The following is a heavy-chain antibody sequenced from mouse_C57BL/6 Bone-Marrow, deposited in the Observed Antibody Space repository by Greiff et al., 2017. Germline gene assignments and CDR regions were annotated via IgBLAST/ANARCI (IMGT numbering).Heavy chain of an antibody. CDR1: GYTFTDYE. CDR2: IDPETGGT. CDR3: TRRGIYYGSSYGY. Sequence: QVQLQQSGAELVRPGASVTLSCKASGYTFTDYEMHWVKQTPVHGLEWIGAIDPETGGTAYNQKFKGKAILTADTSSSTAYMELRSLTSEDSAVYYCTRRGIYYGSSYGYWGQGTTLTFSS. J-gene: IGHJ2*01. D-gene: IGHD1-1*01. V-gene: IGHV1-15*01.